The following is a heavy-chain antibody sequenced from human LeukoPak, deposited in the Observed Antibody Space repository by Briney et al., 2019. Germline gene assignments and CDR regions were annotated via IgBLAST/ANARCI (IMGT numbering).Heavy chain of an antibody. CDR2: IITIFGIA. CDR3: ARGTTGTRRRGLWFDP. J-gene: IGHJ5*02. Sequence: ASVTVSCNASGGTFSSYAINWVRHAPGQGLERMGRIITIFGIANYAQKFQGRVTITADKSTSTAYMELSSLRSEDTAVYYCARGTTGTRRRGLWFDPWGQGTLVTVSS. D-gene: IGHD1-1*01. CDR1: GGTFSSYA. V-gene: IGHV1-69*04.